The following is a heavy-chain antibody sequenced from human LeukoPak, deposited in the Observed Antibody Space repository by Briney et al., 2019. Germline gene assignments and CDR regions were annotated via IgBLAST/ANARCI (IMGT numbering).Heavy chain of an antibody. CDR3: ARLNIKNWNDVLGWFDP. CDR1: GVSISSYY. CDR2: IFYSGST. J-gene: IGHJ5*02. Sequence: PSETLSLTCTVSGVSISSYYWGWIRQPPGKGLEWIGSIFYSGSTYYNPSLKSRVATSVDTSKNQFSLKLSSVTAADTAVYYCARLNIKNWNDVLGWFDPWGQGTLVTVSS. V-gene: IGHV4-59*08. D-gene: IGHD1-1*01.